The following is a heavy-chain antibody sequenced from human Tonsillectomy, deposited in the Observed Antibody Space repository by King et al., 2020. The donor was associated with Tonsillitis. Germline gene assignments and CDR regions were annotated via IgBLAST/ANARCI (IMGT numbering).Heavy chain of an antibody. CDR2: ISGSSYST. V-gene: IGHV3-23*04. CDR3: AKLPHSSGWSSPFDY. Sequence: VQLVESGGGLVQPGGSLRLSCAASGFTFSSYAMGWVRQAPGKGLEWVSTISGSSYSTYYPDSVKGRFTISTDNSNPTLYLQMHSRRPADTALYYCAKLPHSSGWSSPFDYWGQGTLVTVSS. J-gene: IGHJ4*02. CDR1: GFTFSSYA. D-gene: IGHD6-19*01.